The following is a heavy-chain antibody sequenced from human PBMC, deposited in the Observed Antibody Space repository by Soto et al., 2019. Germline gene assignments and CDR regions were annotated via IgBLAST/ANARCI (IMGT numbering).Heavy chain of an antibody. CDR1: GFNFSSFG. CDR3: AKDRWWSSADLEY. V-gene: IGHV3-30*18. J-gene: IGHJ4*02. CDR2: MSYDGSSK. Sequence: QVQLVESGGGVVQPGSSLRLACAASGFNFSSFGMHWVRQAPGKGLEWVALMSYDGSSKYYQDSLEGRFPISRDKSQNTLYLQMSSRRVEDTAVYYCAKDRWWSSADLEYGGQGTLVTVSS. D-gene: IGHD2-15*01.